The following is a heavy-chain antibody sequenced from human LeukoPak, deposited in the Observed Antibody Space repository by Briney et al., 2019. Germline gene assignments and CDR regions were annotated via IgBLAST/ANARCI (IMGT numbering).Heavy chain of an antibody. Sequence: GASVKVSCKASGYTFTSYGISWVRRAPGQGLEWMGWISAYNGNTNYAQELQGRVTMTTDTSTSTAYMELRSLRSDDTAVYYCARVVDYYDSSGYYDLDYWGQGTLVTVSS. CDR3: ARVVDYYDSSGYYDLDY. V-gene: IGHV1-18*01. J-gene: IGHJ4*02. D-gene: IGHD3-22*01. CDR1: GYTFTSYG. CDR2: ISAYNGNT.